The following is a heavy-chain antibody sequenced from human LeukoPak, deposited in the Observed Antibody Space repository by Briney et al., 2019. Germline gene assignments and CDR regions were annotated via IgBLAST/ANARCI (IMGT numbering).Heavy chain of an antibody. Sequence: PSETLSLTCAVYGGSFSGYYWSWIRQPPGKGLEWIGEINHSGSTNYNPSLKSRVTISVDTSKNQFSLKLSSVTAADTAVYYCARGMITFGGVIAGVPYFDYWGQGTLVTVSS. J-gene: IGHJ4*02. V-gene: IGHV4-34*01. CDR1: GGSFSGYY. CDR3: ARGMITFGGVIAGVPYFDY. CDR2: INHSGST. D-gene: IGHD3-16*02.